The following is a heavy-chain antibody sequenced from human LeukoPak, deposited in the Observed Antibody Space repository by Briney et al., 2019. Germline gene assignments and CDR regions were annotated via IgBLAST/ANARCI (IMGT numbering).Heavy chain of an antibody. Sequence: GGSLRLSCAASGFTFSSYSMNWVRQAPGKGLEWVSYISSSSSTIYYADSVKGRFTISRDNAKNTLYLQMNSLRAEDTAVYYCAKDAGYYDSSFDYWGQGTLVTVSS. D-gene: IGHD3-22*01. V-gene: IGHV3-48*01. J-gene: IGHJ4*02. CDR1: GFTFSSYS. CDR2: ISSSSSTI. CDR3: AKDAGYYDSSFDY.